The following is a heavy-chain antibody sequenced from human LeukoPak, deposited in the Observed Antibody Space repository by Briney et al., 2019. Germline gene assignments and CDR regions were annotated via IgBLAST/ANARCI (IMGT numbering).Heavy chain of an antibody. D-gene: IGHD3-22*01. CDR2: IKSKTDGGTT. Sequence: PGGSLRLSCAASGFTFSNAWMSWVRQAPGKGLEWVGRIKSKTDGGTTDYAAPVKGRFTISRDDSKNTLYLQMNSLKTEDTAVYYCTTEYYYDSGGWFDPWGQGTLVTVSS. CDR3: TTEYYYDSGGWFDP. V-gene: IGHV3-15*01. J-gene: IGHJ5*02. CDR1: GFTFSNAW.